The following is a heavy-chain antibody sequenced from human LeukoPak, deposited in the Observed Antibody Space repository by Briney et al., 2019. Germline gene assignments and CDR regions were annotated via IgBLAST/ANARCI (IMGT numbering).Heavy chain of an antibody. D-gene: IGHD3-22*01. CDR2: ISYDGSNK. J-gene: IGHJ4*02. CDR1: GFTFSSYA. Sequence: GGSLRLSCAASGFTFSSYAMHWVRQAPGRGLEWVAVISYDGSNKYYADSVKGRFTISRDNAKNTLYLQMNSLRAEDTAVYYCASKSYDSSDYWGQGTLVTVSS. V-gene: IGHV3-30*04. CDR3: ASKSYDSSDY.